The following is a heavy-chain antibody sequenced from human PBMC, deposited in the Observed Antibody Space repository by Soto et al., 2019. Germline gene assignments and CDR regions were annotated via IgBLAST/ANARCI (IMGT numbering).Heavy chain of an antibody. D-gene: IGHD6-13*01. CDR2: IYWDDDN. J-gene: IGHJ5*02. Sequence: QITLKESGPPLVKPTQTLTLTCTFSGFSLSTSGVGVGWIRQPPGKALEWLPLIYWDDDNRYSPSLKSRLTITKDTPRNQVVLTMANMDPVDTATYYCAYRRQSSSYYNWFDPWGQGTLVTVSS. CDR3: AYRRQSSSYYNWFDP. V-gene: IGHV2-5*02. CDR1: GFSLSTSGVG.